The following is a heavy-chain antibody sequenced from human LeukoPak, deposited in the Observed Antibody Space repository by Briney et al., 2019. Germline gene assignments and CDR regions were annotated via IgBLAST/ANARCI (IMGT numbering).Heavy chain of an antibody. CDR2: IYYSGST. Sequence: SETLSLTRTVSGGSISSYYWSWIRQPPGKGLEWIGYIYYSGSTNYNPSLKSRVTISVDTSKNQFSLKLSSVTAADTAVYYCARVGSSWYAADYYFDYWGQGTLVIVSS. V-gene: IGHV4-59*01. CDR3: ARVGSSWYAADYYFDY. CDR1: GGSISSYY. D-gene: IGHD6-13*01. J-gene: IGHJ4*02.